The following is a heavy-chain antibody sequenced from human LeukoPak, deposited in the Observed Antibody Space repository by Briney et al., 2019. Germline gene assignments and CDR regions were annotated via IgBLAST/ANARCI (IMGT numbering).Heavy chain of an antibody. CDR1: GGSISNND. CDR3: ARGSGWPNYYYYYYMDV. J-gene: IGHJ6*03. CDR2: IYNSGST. D-gene: IGHD6-19*01. V-gene: IGHV4-59*12. Sequence: PSETLSLTCTVSGGSISNNDWSWIRQPPGKGLEWIGYIYNSGSTNYNPSLKSRVTISVDTSKNQFSLKLSSVTAADTAVYYCARGSGWPNYYYYYYMDVWGKGTTVTVSS.